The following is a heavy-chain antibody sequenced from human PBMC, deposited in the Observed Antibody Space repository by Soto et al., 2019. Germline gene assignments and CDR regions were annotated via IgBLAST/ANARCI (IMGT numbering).Heavy chain of an antibody. V-gene: IGHV1-18*01. J-gene: IGHJ5*02. Sequence: ASVKVSCKASGYTFTSYGISWVRQAPGQGLEWMGWISAYNGNTNYAQKLQGRVTMTTDTSTSTAYMELRSLRSDDTAVYYCARELGARELLSGWFDPWGQGTLVTVSS. CDR3: ARELGARELLSGWFDP. CDR1: GYTFTSYG. D-gene: IGHD3-10*01. CDR2: ISAYNGNT.